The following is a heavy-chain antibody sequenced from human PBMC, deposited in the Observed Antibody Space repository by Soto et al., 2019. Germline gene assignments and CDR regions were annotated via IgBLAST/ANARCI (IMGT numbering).Heavy chain of an antibody. D-gene: IGHD3-10*01. CDR1: GASISSSRYY. CDR2: IYYSGST. J-gene: IGHJ6*02. V-gene: IGHV4-39*01. Sequence: TETLSRACTVTGASISSSRYYWGWVCQPSMKRLEWIGSIYYSGSTYYNPSLMSRVTISVDASKNQFSLKLSSVTAADTAVYYCARSYGSGSVWFGELFDYYGMDVWGQGTTVT. CDR3: ARSYGSGSVWFGELFDYYGMDV.